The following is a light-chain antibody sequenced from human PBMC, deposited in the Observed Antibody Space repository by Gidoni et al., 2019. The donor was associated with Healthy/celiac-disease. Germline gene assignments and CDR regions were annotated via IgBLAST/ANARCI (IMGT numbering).Light chain of an antibody. J-gene: IGKJ1*01. CDR3: QQYNNWPSWT. CDR1: QSVSSN. V-gene: IGKV3-15*01. CDR2: GAS. Sequence: EIVMTQSPATLSVSPGERATLSCRASQSVSSNLAWYQQKPGQAPRLLIYGASTRATGIPARFSDSGSGTEFTLTISSLQSEDLAVYDCQQYNNWPSWTFGQGTKVEIK.